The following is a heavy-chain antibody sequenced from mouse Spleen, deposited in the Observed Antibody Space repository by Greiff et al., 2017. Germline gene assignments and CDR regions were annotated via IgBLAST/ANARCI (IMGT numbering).Heavy chain of an antibody. D-gene: IGHD1-1*02. CDR3: TFGGDGSYSFFDY. V-gene: IGHV1-15*01. CDR2: IDPETGGT. CDR1: GYTFTDYE. J-gene: IGHJ2*01. Sequence: VQLQQSGAELVRPGASVTLSCKASGYTFTDYEMHWVKQTPVHGLEWIGAIDPETGGTAYNQKFKGKAILTADKSSSTAYMELRSLTSEDSAVYYCTFGGDGSYSFFDYWGQGTTLTVSS.